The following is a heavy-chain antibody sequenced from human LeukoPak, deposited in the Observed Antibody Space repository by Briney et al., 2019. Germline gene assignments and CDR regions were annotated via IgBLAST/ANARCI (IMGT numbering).Heavy chain of an antibody. CDR2: IYTSGST. V-gene: IGHV4-61*02. CDR3: ARSARRYCSGGSCFSDYYYYYGMDV. Sequence: PSETLSLTCTVSGGSISSGSYYWSWIRQPAGKGLEWIGRIYTSGSTNYNPSLKSRVTISVDTSKNQFSLKLSSVTAADTAVYYCARSARRYCSGGSCFSDYYYYYGMDVWGQGTTVTVSS. CDR1: GGSISSGSYY. J-gene: IGHJ6*02. D-gene: IGHD2-15*01.